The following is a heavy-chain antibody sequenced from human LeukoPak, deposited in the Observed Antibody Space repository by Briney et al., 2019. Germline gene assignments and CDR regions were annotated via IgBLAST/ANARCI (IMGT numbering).Heavy chain of an antibody. Sequence: GGSLRLSCAASGFTFSSYSMNWVRQAPGKGLEWVSSISSSNTYIFYADSVKGRFTISRDNAKNSLYLQMNSLRAEDTAVYYCARGLPVVASTASTYWGQGTLVTVSS. D-gene: IGHD3-22*01. CDR2: ISSSNTYI. CDR1: GFTFSSYS. J-gene: IGHJ4*02. CDR3: ARGLPVVASTASTY. V-gene: IGHV3-21*01.